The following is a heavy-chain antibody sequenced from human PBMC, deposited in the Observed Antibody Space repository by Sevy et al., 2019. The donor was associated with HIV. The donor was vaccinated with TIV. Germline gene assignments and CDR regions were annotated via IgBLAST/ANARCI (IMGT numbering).Heavy chain of an antibody. Sequence: ASVKVSCKASGYTFTNYDINWVRQATGHGLEGMGRMNPESGDTGYAQKFQGRVTMTRDTSISTAYMELNSLRSEDSAVYYCTRGRPLLYMSSSRPFDYWGQGTLVTVSS. D-gene: IGHD1-26*01. V-gene: IGHV1-8*02. J-gene: IGHJ4*02. CDR3: TRGRPLLYMSSSRPFDY. CDR2: MNPESGDT. CDR1: GYTFTNYD.